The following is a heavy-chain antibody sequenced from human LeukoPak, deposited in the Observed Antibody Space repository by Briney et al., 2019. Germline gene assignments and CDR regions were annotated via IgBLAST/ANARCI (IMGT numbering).Heavy chain of an antibody. CDR3: ARGGYYDFWTFRDFDY. CDR2: IYSSGNT. CDR1: GASISSSNYY. V-gene: IGHV4-39*07. J-gene: IGHJ4*02. D-gene: IGHD3-3*01. Sequence: PSETLSLTCAVSGASISSSNYYWGWVRQSPGKGLEWIGNIYSSGNTYYNASLKSRVTMYIDTSKNQFSLKLSSVTAADTAVYYCARGGYYDFWTFRDFDYWGQGTLVTVSS.